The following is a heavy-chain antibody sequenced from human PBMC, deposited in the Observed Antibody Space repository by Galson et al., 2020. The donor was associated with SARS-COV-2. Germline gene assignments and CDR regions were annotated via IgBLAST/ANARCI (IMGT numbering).Heavy chain of an antibody. D-gene: IGHD3-22*01. CDR2: IFDSGKT. Sequence: SETLSLTCSVSGGTVSGGDYRWSWIRQSPEKGLEWIGFIFDSGKTNYNPSRKGRITISIDTSRNQFSLKLSSATAGDTAVYYCARERMSQGDDDSGYYYIVALDIWGQGTTVTVSS. CDR3: ARERMSQGDDDSGYYYIVALDI. CDR1: GGTVSGGDYR. V-gene: IGHV4-61*08. J-gene: IGHJ3*02.